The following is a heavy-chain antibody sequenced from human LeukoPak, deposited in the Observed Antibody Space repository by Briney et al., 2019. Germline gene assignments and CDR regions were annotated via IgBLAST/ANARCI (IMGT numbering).Heavy chain of an antibody. J-gene: IGHJ4*02. V-gene: IGHV2-5*01. CDR1: GFSLRTRGVG. CDR2: IYWNDDK. CDR3: AHQNSGYVY. Sequence: SGPTLVKPTQTLTLPCTFSGFSLRTRGVGVGWICQPPGKALEWLALIYWNDDKRYSPSLKSRLTVTKDTSKNQVVLTMTNMDPVDTAKYYCAHQNSGYVYRGQGSLVTVSS. D-gene: IGHD5-12*01.